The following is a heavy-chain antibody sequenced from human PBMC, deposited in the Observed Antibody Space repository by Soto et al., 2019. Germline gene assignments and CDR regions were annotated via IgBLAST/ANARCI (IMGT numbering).Heavy chain of an antibody. D-gene: IGHD6-13*01. V-gene: IGHV4-34*01. CDR1: GGSFSGYY. J-gene: IGHJ5*02. CDR2: INHSGST. Sequence: QVQLQQWGAGLLKPSETLSLTCAVYGGSFSGYYWSWIRQPPGKGLELIGEINHSGSTNYNPSLKSRVTISVDTSKNQFSLKLSSVTAADTAVYYCARGNLGSSWYSPPWFDPWGQGTLVTVSS. CDR3: ARGNLGSSWYSPPWFDP.